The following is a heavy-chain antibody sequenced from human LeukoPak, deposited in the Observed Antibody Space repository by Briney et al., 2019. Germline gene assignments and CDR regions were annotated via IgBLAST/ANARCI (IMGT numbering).Heavy chain of an antibody. D-gene: IGHD4-17*01. J-gene: IGHJ4*02. CDR1: GYTFTSYY. Sequence: ASVKVSCKASGYTFTSYYMHWVRPAPGQRLEWMGIINHSGGSTSYAQKFQGRVTMTRDTSTSTVYMELSSLRSEDTAVYYCARAFTVTQLFDYWGQETLVTVSS. CDR2: INHSGGST. CDR3: ARAFTVTQLFDY. V-gene: IGHV1-46*01.